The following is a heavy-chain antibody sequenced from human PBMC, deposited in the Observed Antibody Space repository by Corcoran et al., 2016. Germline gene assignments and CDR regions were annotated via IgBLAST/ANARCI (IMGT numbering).Heavy chain of an antibody. CDR2: IYYSGST. D-gene: IGHD6-19*01. V-gene: IGHV4-59*01. CDR1: GGSISSYY. Sequence: QVQLQESGPGLVKPSETLSLTCTVSGGSISSYYWSWIRQPPGKGLEWIGYIYYSGSTNYNPYLKSRVTISVDTSKNQFSLKLSSVTAADTAVYYCARGSVADFNWFDPWGQGTLVTVSS. CDR3: ARGSVADFNWFDP. J-gene: IGHJ5*02.